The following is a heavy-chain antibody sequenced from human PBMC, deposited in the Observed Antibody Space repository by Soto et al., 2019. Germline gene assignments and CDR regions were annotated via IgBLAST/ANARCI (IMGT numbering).Heavy chain of an antibody. D-gene: IGHD3-10*01. CDR3: ARDSERTPGDYYYYGMDV. CDR1: GFTVSSYA. CDR2: ISYDGSNK. V-gene: IGHV3-30-3*01. Sequence: GGSLRLSCAASGFTVSSYAMHWVRQAPGKGLEWVAVISYDGSNKYYADSVKGRFTISRDNSKNTLYLQMDSLRAEDTAVYYCARDSERTPGDYYYYGMDVWGQGTTVTVSS. J-gene: IGHJ6*02.